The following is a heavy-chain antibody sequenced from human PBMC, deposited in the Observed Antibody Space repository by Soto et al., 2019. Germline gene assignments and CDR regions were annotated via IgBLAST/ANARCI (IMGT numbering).Heavy chain of an antibody. J-gene: IGHJ4*02. CDR1: GGTPSRTAHY. V-gene: IGHV4-39*01. D-gene: IGHD6-13*01. CDR2: IYYTGST. CDR3: ARRQSSSWYGL. Sequence: PETLSLTSTVSGGTPSRTAHYLCCLLLPPGKGLEWIGSIYYTGSTYHNPSLKSRVTLSVDTPKNQFSLKLSSVTAADTAVYYCARRQSSSWYGLWGQGTLVTVS.